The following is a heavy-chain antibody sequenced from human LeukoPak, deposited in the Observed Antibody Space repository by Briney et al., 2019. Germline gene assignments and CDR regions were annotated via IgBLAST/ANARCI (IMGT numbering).Heavy chain of an antibody. CDR2: SNHSGST. J-gene: IGHJ5*02. CDR1: GGSFSGYY. Sequence: PSETLSLTCAVYGGSFSGYYWSWIRQPPGKGLEWIGESNHSGSTNYNPSLKSRVTISVDTSKNQFSLKLSSVTAADTAVYYCARAQFHIVGATGGWFDPWGQGTLVTVSS. D-gene: IGHD1-26*01. CDR3: ARAQFHIVGATGGWFDP. V-gene: IGHV4-34*01.